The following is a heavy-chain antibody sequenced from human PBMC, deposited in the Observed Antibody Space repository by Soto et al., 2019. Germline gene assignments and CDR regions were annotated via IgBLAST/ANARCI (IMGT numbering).Heavy chain of an antibody. D-gene: IGHD3-22*01. V-gene: IGHV5-51*01. J-gene: IGHJ3*02. CDR3: ASKGDYYDSSGYPTGDAFDI. Sequence: GESLKISCKGSGYSFTSYWIGWVRQMSGKGLEWMGIIYPGDSDTRYSPSFQGQVTISADKSISTAYLQWSSLKASDTAMYYCASKGDYYDSSGYPTGDAFDIWGQGTMVTVSS. CDR1: GYSFTSYW. CDR2: IYPGDSDT.